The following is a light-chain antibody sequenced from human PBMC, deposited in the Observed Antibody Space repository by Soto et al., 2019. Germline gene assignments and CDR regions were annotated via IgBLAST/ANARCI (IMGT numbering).Light chain of an antibody. CDR1: SSNIGNNY. CDR3: QSYDGGLSGYV. CDR2: GIT. V-gene: IGLV1-40*01. J-gene: IGLJ1*01. Sequence: QSVLTQPPSVSAAPGQTVTISCSGSSSNIGNNYVSWYQQLPGTAPKLLIYGITNRPSGVPDRFSGSKSGTSASLVITGLQAEDEADYYCQSYDGGLSGYVFGTGTKLTVL.